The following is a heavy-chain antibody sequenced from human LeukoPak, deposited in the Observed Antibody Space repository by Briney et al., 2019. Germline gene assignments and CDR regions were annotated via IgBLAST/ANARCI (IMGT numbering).Heavy chain of an antibody. D-gene: IGHD3-3*01. V-gene: IGHV3-33*01. CDR1: GFTFSSYG. CDR3: ARMYYDFWSGYPHYFDY. J-gene: IGHJ4*02. Sequence: PGGSLRLSCAASGFTFSSYGMHWVRQAPGKGLEWVAVIWSDGSKKIHADSVKGRFTISRDNSKNTLYLQMGSLRAEDMAVYYCARMYYDFWSGYPHYFDYWGQGTLVTVSS. CDR2: IWSDGSKK.